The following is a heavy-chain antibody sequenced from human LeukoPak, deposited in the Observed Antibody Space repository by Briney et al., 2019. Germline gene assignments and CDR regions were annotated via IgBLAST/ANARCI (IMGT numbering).Heavy chain of an antibody. CDR2: ISSSSSYI. J-gene: IGHJ3*02. D-gene: IGHD3-10*01. Sequence: GGSLRLSCAASGFTFSSYSMNWVRQAPGKGLEWVSSISSSSSYIYYADSVKGRFTISRDNAKNSLYLQMNSLRAEDTAVYYCARPDCYGSGSDPAFDIWGQGTMVTVSS. CDR1: GFTFSSYS. CDR3: ARPDCYGSGSDPAFDI. V-gene: IGHV3-21*01.